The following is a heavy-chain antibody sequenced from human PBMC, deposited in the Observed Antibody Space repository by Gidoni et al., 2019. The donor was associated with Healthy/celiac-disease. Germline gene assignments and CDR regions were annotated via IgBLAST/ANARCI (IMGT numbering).Heavy chain of an antibody. J-gene: IGHJ4*02. Sequence: NRPQRVSAISGSGGSTYYADSVKGRFTISRDNSKNTLYLQMNSLRAKDTAVYYCAKASGYSSGWKDYWGQGTLVTVSS. D-gene: IGHD6-19*01. V-gene: IGHV3-23*01. CDR3: AKASGYSSGWKDY. CDR2: ISGSGGST.